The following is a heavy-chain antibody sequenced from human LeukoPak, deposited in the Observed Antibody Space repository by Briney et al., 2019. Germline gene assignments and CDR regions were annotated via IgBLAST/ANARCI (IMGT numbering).Heavy chain of an antibody. J-gene: IGHJ4*02. D-gene: IGHD3-22*01. V-gene: IGHV3-53*01. CDR2: IYSGGST. Sequence: RGSPRPSRAASGFTVTSNYMSWVRQTPGKGLEWVSVIYSGGSTYYADSVKGRFTISRDNSRNTLYLQMSRLRAEDTAVYYCGATMIVVRRFDYWGQGTLVTVSS. CDR1: GFTVTSNY. CDR3: GATMIVVRRFDY.